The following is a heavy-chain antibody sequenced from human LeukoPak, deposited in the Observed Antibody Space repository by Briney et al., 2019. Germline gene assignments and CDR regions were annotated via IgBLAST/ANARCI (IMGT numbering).Heavy chain of an antibody. J-gene: IGHJ4*02. CDR1: GFTFNNYA. CDR3: GKTTTGYSSGRYPGWPVDY. D-gene: IGHD6-19*01. Sequence: PGGSLRLSCAASGFTFNNYAMYWVRQAPGKGLEWFSGIFGSGGSAHYADSVKGRFTISRDNSKNMVYLQVDSLRVEDTAIYYCGKTTTGYSSGRYPGWPVDYWGQGTLVTVSS. V-gene: IGHV3-23*01. CDR2: IFGSGGSA.